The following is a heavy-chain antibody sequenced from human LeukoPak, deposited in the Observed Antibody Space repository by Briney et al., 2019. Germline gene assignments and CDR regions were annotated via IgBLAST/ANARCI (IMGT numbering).Heavy chain of an antibody. CDR2: INPNSGGT. J-gene: IGHJ4*02. D-gene: IGHD2-2*01. CDR1: GYTFTGYY. CDR3: ARGGDIVVVPADPLDY. V-gene: IGHV1-2*02. Sequence: VASVKVSCKASGYTFTGYYMHWVRQAPGQGLEWMGWINPNSGGTNYAQKFQGRVTMTRDTSISTAYMELSRLRSDDTAVYYCARGGDIVVVPADPLDYWGQGTLVTVSS.